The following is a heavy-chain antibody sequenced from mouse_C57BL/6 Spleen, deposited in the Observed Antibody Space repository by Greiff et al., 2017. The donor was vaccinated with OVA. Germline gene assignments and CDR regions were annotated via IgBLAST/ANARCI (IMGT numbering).Heavy chain of an antibody. Sequence: VQLQQSGPELVKPGASVKISCKASGYSFTSYYIHWVKQRPGQGLEWIGWIYPGSGNTKYNEKFKGKATLTADTSSSTAYMQLSSLTSEDSAVYYCASSNYGYWYFDGWGTGTTVTVAS. CDR1: GYSFTSYY. J-gene: IGHJ1*03. D-gene: IGHD2-5*01. CDR3: ASSNYGYWYFDG. CDR2: IYPGSGNT. V-gene: IGHV1-66*01.